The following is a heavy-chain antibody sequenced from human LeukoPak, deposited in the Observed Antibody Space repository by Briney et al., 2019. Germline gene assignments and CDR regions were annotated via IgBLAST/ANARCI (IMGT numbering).Heavy chain of an antibody. CDR3: ARDKDDSSGYSYGGGAFDI. D-gene: IGHD3-22*01. Sequence: GGSLRLSCATSGFTFSNYWMSWVRQAPGKGLEWVANINQDGSEKYYVDSLKGRFTISRDNAKNSFYLQMNSLRAEDTALYYCARDKDDSSGYSYGGGAFDIWGQGTMVTVSS. V-gene: IGHV3-7*01. CDR1: GFTFSNYW. J-gene: IGHJ3*02. CDR2: INQDGSEK.